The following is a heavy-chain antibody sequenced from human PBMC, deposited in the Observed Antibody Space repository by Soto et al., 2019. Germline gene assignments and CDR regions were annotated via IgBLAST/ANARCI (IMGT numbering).Heavy chain of an antibody. CDR1: GFTFSSYG. J-gene: IGHJ4*02. D-gene: IGHD3-10*01. V-gene: IGHV3-33*01. Sequence: QVQLVESGGGVVQPGRSLRLSCAASGFTFSSYGMHWVRQAPGKGLEWVAVIWYDGSNKYYADSVKGRFTISRDNSKNTLYLQMNSLRAEDTAVYYCARFPGGYGSGSYDYWGQGTLVTVSS. CDR3: ARFPGGYGSGSYDY. CDR2: IWYDGSNK.